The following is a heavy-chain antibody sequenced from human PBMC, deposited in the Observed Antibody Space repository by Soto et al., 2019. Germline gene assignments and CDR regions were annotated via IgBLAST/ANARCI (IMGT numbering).Heavy chain of an antibody. J-gene: IGHJ5*02. CDR1: GYTFTRYS. V-gene: IGHV1-18*01. CDR3: ARDKRVRTGYNWFDP. CDR2: ISAYNGNT. Sequence: QVQLVQSGAEVKKPGASVKVSCKASGYTFTRYSISWVRQAPGQGLEWMGWISAYNGNTNSAQKLQGRVTMTTDPSTSTAYMELRSLRSDDTAVYYCARDKRVRTGYNWFDPWGQGTLVTVSS. D-gene: IGHD3-10*01.